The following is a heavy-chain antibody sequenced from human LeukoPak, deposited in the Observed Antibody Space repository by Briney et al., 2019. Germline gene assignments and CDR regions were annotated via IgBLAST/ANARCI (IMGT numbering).Heavy chain of an antibody. CDR2: ISTSSSYI. CDR1: GFTFSSYT. D-gene: IGHD3-10*01. J-gene: IGHJ6*03. Sequence: GGSLRLSCAASGFTFSSYTMNWVRQAPGKGLEWVSSISTSSSYIYYADSVKGRFTISRDNAKNSLYLQMNSLKTEDTAVYYCTTDLWFGTYYMDVWGKGTTVTISS. CDR3: TTDLWFGTYYMDV. V-gene: IGHV3-21*03.